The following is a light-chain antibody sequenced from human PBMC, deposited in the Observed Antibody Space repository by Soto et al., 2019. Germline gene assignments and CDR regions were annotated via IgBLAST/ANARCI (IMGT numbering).Light chain of an antibody. CDR1: QSVSSSY. CDR3: QQYVTSPYT. J-gene: IGKJ2*01. V-gene: IGKV3-20*01. Sequence: EIVLTQSPATLSLSPGERATLSCRASQSVSSSYLAWYQQKPGQAPRLLIYGASSRATGIPDRFSGSGSGTDFTITISRLEPEDIALYYCQQYVTSPYTFGQGTKLQI. CDR2: GAS.